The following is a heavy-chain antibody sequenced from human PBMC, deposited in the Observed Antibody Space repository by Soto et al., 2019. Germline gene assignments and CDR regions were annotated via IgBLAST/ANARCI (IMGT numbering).Heavy chain of an antibody. Sequence: SVKVSCKASGGTFGSYAISWVRQAPGQGLEWMGGIIPIFGTANYAQKFQGRVTITADKSTSTAYMELSSPRSEDTAVYYCARAPSIAAADDYWGQGTLVTVSS. D-gene: IGHD6-13*01. CDR2: IIPIFGTA. CDR1: GGTFGSYA. CDR3: ARAPSIAAADDY. J-gene: IGHJ4*02. V-gene: IGHV1-69*06.